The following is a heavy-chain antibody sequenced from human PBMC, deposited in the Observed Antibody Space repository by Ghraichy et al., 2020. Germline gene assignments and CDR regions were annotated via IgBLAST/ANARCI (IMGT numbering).Heavy chain of an antibody. CDR3: ARATIRDGMDV. CDR2: INHSGRT. CDR1: GGSFSGYY. Sequence: SETLSLTCAVYGGSFSGYYWTWIRQPQGKGLEWNGEINHSGRTNCNPSLKSRVTISGDTSKNQFSLKLISVTAADTAVYYCARATIRDGMDVWGQGTTVTVSS. D-gene: IGHD3-9*01. J-gene: IGHJ6*02. V-gene: IGHV4-34*01.